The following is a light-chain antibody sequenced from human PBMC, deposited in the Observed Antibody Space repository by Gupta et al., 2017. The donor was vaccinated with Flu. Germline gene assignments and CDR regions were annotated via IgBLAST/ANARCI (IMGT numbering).Light chain of an antibody. CDR1: QSVSRY. Sequence: SLSESVGDTITLSCRARQSVSRYLNWYQKKPGKAPWLLIYDASSLQRGVKSRFSGSGDVTDFXLTISSXQPEDFESYYCQQTYTDHPSITFGXGTKVEI. J-gene: IGKJ4*01. CDR3: QQTYTDHPSIT. CDR2: DAS. V-gene: IGKV1-39*01.